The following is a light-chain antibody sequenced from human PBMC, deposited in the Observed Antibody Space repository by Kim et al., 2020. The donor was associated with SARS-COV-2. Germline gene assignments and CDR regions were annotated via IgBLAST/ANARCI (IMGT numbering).Light chain of an antibody. J-gene: IGLJ1*01. Sequence: ELTQPPSASGTPGQRVTISCSGSSSNIGSNTVNWYQQLPGTAPKLLIYSNNQRPSGVPDRFSVSKSGTSASLTISGLQSEDEADYYCAAWDDSLNGYVFGTGTKVTVL. V-gene: IGLV1-44*01. CDR1: SSNIGSNT. CDR3: AAWDDSLNGYV. CDR2: SNN.